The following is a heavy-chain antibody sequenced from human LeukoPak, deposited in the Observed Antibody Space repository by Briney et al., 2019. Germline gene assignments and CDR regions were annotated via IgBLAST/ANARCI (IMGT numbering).Heavy chain of an antibody. V-gene: IGHV3-74*01. CDR3: TRDFKYSSDY. J-gene: IGHJ4*02. CDR1: GFTFSNAW. CDR2: IKSDGRST. Sequence: GGSLRLSCAASGFTFSNAWMSWVRQAPGKGLVWVSLIKSDGRSTSYADSVKGRFTISRDNAKNTVYLQMNSLRVEDTAVYYCTRDFKYSSDYWGQGTLVTVSS. D-gene: IGHD6-6*01.